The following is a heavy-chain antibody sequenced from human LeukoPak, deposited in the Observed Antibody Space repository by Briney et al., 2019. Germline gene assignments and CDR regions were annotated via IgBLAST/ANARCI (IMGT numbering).Heavy chain of an antibody. CDR3: ARKEGRGDFWSGYYYFDY. V-gene: IGHV3-21*01. CDR1: GFTFSSYS. Sequence: GGSLRLSCAASGFTFSSYSMSWVRQAPGKGLEWVSSISSSSSYIYYADSVKGRFTISRDNAKNSLYLQMNSLRAEDTAVYYCARKEGRGDFWSGYYYFDYWGQGTLVTVSS. J-gene: IGHJ4*02. D-gene: IGHD3-3*01. CDR2: ISSSSSYI.